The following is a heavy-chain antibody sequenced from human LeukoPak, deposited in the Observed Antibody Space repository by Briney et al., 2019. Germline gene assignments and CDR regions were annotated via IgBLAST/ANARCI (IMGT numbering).Heavy chain of an antibody. V-gene: IGHV3-48*03. CDR1: GFTFSNYE. J-gene: IGHJ4*02. CDR3: ARGPPNYLESSGYFYL. D-gene: IGHD3-22*01. Sequence: GGSLRLSCAASGFTFSNYEMNWVRQAPGRGLEWLSYISSSGGAIYYADSVKGRFTISRDNVKNSGYLQMKRLRAEDTAVYYCARGPPNYLESSGYFYLWGQGTLVTVSS. CDR2: ISSSGGAI.